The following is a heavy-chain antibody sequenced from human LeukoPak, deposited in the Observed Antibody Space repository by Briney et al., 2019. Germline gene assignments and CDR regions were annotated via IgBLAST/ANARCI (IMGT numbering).Heavy chain of an antibody. CDR3: ARKLGYSSGWSFDY. D-gene: IGHD6-19*01. CDR2: IYHSGST. J-gene: IGHJ4*02. CDR1: GYSISSGYY. V-gene: IGHV4-38-2*02. Sequence: SETLSLTCTVSGYSISSGYYWGWIRQPPGKGLEWIGSIYHSGSTYYNPSLKSRVTISVDTSKNQFSLKLSSVTAADTAVYYCARKLGYSSGWSFDYWGQGTLVTVSS.